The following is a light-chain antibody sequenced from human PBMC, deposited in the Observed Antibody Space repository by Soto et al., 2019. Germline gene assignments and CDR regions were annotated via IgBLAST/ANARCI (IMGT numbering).Light chain of an antibody. V-gene: IGLV1-40*01. J-gene: IGLJ3*02. CDR2: GNS. CDR1: SSNIGAGYH. CDR3: QSSDSSLSGSV. Sequence: QPVLTQPPSVSGAPGQRVTISCTGSSSNIGAGYHVHWYQQLPGTAPKLLIYGNSNRPSGVPDRFSGSKSGTSASLAITGLQAEDEADYYCQSSDSSLSGSVFGGGTKLTVL.